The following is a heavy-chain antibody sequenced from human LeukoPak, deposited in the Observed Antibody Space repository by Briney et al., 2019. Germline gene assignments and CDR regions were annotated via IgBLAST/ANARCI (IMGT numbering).Heavy chain of an antibody. J-gene: IGHJ4*02. CDR1: GFTFSSYA. D-gene: IGHD1-26*01. V-gene: IGHV3-30-3*01. Sequence: GRSLRLSCAASGFTFSSYAMHWVRQAPGKGLEWVAVISYDGSNKYYADSVKGRFTISRDNSKNTLYLQMNSLRAEDTAVYYCARAKAGATRYFDYWGQGTLVTVSS. CDR3: ARAKAGATRYFDY. CDR2: ISYDGSNK.